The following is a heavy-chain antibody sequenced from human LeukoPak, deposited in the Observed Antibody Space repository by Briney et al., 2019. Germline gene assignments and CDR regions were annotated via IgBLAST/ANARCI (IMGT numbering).Heavy chain of an antibody. Sequence: SETLSLTCTVSGGSISSYYWSWIRQPPGKGLEWIGYIYYSGSTNYNPSLKSRVTISVDTSKNQFSLKLSSVTAADTAVYYCASWSSSSGRDYWGQGTLVTVSS. J-gene: IGHJ4*02. CDR2: IYYSGST. CDR3: ASWSSSSGRDY. CDR1: GGSISSYY. D-gene: IGHD6-6*01. V-gene: IGHV4-59*01.